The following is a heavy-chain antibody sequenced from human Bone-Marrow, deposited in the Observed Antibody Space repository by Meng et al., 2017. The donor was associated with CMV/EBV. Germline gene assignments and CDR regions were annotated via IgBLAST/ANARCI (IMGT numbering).Heavy chain of an antibody. V-gene: IGHV3-7*01. CDR1: GFTFSSYW. CDR2: IKQDGSEK. J-gene: IGHJ6*02. CDR3: ARDHTYYDFWSGYSPYYYYGMDV. Sequence: GESLKISCAASGFTFSSYWMSWVRQAPGKGLEWVANIKQDGSEKYYVDSVKGRFTISRDNAKNSLYLQMNSLRAEDTAVYYCARDHTYYDFWSGYSPYYYYGMDVWGQGTTVTVSS. D-gene: IGHD3-3*01.